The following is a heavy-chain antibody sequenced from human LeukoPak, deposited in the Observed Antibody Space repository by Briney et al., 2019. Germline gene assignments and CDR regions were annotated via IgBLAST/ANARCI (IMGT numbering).Heavy chain of an antibody. J-gene: IGHJ4*02. CDR1: GGTFSSYA. CDR2: INPSGGST. D-gene: IGHD5-24*01. CDR3: ARDGDGYPDY. V-gene: IGHV1-46*01. Sequence: ASVKVSCKASGGTFSSYAISWVRQAPGQGLEWMGIINPSGGSTSYAQKFQGRVTMTRDMSTSTVYMELSSLRSEDTAVYYCARDGDGYPDYWGQGTLVTVSP.